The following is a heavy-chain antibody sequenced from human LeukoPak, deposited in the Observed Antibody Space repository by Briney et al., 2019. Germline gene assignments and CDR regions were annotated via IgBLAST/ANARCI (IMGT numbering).Heavy chain of an antibody. CDR2: ISYDGSNK. Sequence: PGGSLRLSCAASGFTFSSYAMSWVRQAPGKGLEWVAVISYDGSNKYYADSVKGRFTISRDNSKNTLYLQMNSLRAEDTAVYYCARRDYIADSSSWGSDYYYYGMDVWGQGTTVTVSS. CDR3: ARRDYIADSSSWGSDYYYYGMDV. D-gene: IGHD6-13*01. V-gene: IGHV3-30*04. J-gene: IGHJ6*02. CDR1: GFTFSSYA.